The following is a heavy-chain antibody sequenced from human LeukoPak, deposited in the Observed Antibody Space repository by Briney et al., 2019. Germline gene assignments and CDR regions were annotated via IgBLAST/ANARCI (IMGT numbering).Heavy chain of an antibody. V-gene: IGHV3-48*03. CDR2: IVGSGATI. D-gene: IGHD3-10*01. CDR1: GFTLSSYE. CDR3: ARGGPMVY. J-gene: IGHJ4*02. Sequence: GGSLRLSCAASGFTLSSYEMNWVRQAPGKGLEWVSYIVGSGATIYYADSVKGRFTISGDNAKKSLYLQMNSLRAEDTAVYYRARGGPMVYWGQGTLVTVSS.